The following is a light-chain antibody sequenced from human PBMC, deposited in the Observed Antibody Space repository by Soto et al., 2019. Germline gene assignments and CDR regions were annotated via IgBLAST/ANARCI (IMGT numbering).Light chain of an antibody. CDR1: QSISSW. CDR2: KAS. J-gene: IGKJ1*01. Sequence: DIQMTQSPSTLSASVGDRVTITCRASQSISSWLAWYQQKPGKAPKLLIYKASSLESGVPSRFSGSGSGTEFTLTISSLQPDDFATYYCQQYNSYTWTLGQGTKVDNK. CDR3: QQYNSYTWT. V-gene: IGKV1-5*03.